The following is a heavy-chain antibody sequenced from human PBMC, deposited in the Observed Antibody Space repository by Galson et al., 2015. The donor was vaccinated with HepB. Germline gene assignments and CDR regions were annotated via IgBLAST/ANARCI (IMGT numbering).Heavy chain of an antibody. J-gene: IGHJ3*01. CDR3: TRQGHGGYDAFDF. CDR1: GFMFSGSA. D-gene: IGHD5-12*01. V-gene: IGHV3-73*01. Sequence: SLRLSCAASGFMFSGSAMHWVRQASGKGLEWVGHIRSKPNKYATAYAASVTGRFTISRDDSKNTAYLQMNSLKTEDTATYYCTRQGHGGYDAFDFWGQGTMVTV. CDR2: IRSKPNKYAT.